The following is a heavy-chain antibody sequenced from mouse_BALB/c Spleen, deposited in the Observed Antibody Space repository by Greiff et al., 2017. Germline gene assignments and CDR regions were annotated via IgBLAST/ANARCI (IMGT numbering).Heavy chain of an antibody. CDR3: ARPSYYYGISYWYFDV. V-gene: IGHV1S81*02. Sequence: QVQLQQPGAELVKPGASVKLSCKASGYTFTSYWMHWVKQRPGQGLEWIGEINPSNGRTNYNEKFKSKATLTVDQSSSTAYMQLSSLTSEDSAVYYCARPSYYYGISYWYFDVWGAGTTVTVSS. D-gene: IGHD1-1*01. CDR1: GYTFTSYW. J-gene: IGHJ1*01. CDR2: INPSNGRT.